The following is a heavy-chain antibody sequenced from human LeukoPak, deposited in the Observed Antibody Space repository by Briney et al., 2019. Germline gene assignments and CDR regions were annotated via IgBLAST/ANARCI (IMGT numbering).Heavy chain of an antibody. D-gene: IGHD5-12*01. CDR3: ARYIVATMADD. CDR2: INYSGRT. J-gene: IGHJ4*02. Sequence: SQTLSLTCTVSGGSISSTNYYWGWIRQPPGKGLEWIGSINYSGRTNYNPSLTSRVTISVDTSKNQFSLELNSVAAADTAVYYCARYIVATMADDWGQGTLVTVSS. V-gene: IGHV4-39*01. CDR1: GGSISSTNYY.